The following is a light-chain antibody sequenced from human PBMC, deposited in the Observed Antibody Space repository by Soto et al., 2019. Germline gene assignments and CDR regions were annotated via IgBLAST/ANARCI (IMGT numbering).Light chain of an antibody. V-gene: IGKV3-15*01. Sequence: EIVMTQSPATLSVSPGERATFSCRASQSVSNNLAWYQQKPGQAPRLLIYGASTRATGIPARFSGSGSGTEFTLTISSLQSEDFAVYYCQQYDNWPPLTFGGGTKVDI. CDR2: GAS. CDR3: QQYDNWPPLT. CDR1: QSVSNN. J-gene: IGKJ4*01.